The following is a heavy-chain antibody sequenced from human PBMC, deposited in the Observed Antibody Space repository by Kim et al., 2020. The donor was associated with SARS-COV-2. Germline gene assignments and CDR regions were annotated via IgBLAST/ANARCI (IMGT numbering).Heavy chain of an antibody. V-gene: IGHV3-48*01. J-gene: IGHJ4*02. CDR1: GFTLKSYG. CDR3: ARERILGY. Sequence: GGSLRLSCEASGFTLKSYGMTWVRQAPGKGLACISYIRSSSGTIYDADSVKGRFTVSRDNAKNSLYLQMNSLRAEDTAVYYCARERILGYWGQGTLVNVSS. CDR2: IRSSSGTI. D-gene: IGHD3-3*01.